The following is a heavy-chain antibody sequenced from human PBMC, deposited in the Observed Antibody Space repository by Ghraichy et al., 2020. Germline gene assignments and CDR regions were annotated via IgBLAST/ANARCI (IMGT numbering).Heavy chain of an antibody. Sequence: GGSLRLSCAASGFAFSSYWMAWVRQAPGKGLQWVANTNHDGFLRNYVDSVKGRLTVSRDNAKNSLYLQIDTLRAEDTAVYYCARQATHYDYSMDVWGQGTTVTVSS. CDR1: GFAFSSYW. V-gene: IGHV3-7*05. J-gene: IGHJ6*02. CDR2: TNHDGFLR. CDR3: ARQATHYDYSMDV.